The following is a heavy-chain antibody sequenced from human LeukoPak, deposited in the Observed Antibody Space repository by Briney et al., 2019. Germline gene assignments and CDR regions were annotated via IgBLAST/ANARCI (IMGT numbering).Heavy chain of an antibody. CDR3: AKDGFSSSWYNWFDP. J-gene: IGHJ5*02. Sequence: GGSLRLSCAASGFTFSSYTMNWVRQAPGKGLEWVSSLSGTGRYIYYADLMKGRFTISRDNSKNTLYLQMNSLRAEDTALYYCAKDGFSSSWYNWFDPWGQGTLVTVSS. V-gene: IGHV3-21*04. D-gene: IGHD6-13*01. CDR1: GFTFSSYT. CDR2: LSGTGRYI.